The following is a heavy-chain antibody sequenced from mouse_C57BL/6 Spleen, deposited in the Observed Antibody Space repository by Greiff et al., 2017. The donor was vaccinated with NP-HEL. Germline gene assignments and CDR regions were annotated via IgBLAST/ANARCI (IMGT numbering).Heavy chain of an antibody. D-gene: IGHD1-1*01. CDR1: GYAFSSSW. CDR2: IYPGDGDT. CDR3: ARFTTVVGYAMDY. Sequence: VQLVESGPELVKPGASVKISCKASGYAFSSSWMNWVKQRPGKGLEWIGRIYPGDGDTNYNGKFKGKATLTADKSSSTAYMQLSSLTSEDSAVYFCARFTTVVGYAMDYWGQGTSVTVSS. J-gene: IGHJ4*01. V-gene: IGHV1-82*01.